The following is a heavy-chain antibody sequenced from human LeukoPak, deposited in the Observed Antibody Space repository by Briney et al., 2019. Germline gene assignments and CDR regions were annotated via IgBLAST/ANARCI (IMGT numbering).Heavy chain of an antibody. Sequence: GASVKVSCKAYGYTFTAYYLHWVRQAPRQGLEWMGWISPNSGATNYAQKFQDRVTMARDTSINTAYMELSRLRSDDTAVYYCARFSVGGRYDFDYWGQGTLVTVSS. CDR3: ARFSVGGRYDFDY. CDR2: ISPNSGAT. V-gene: IGHV1-2*02. CDR1: GYTFTAYY. D-gene: IGHD3-9*01. J-gene: IGHJ4*02.